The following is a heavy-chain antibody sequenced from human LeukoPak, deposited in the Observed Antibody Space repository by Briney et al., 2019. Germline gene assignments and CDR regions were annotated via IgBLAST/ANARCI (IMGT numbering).Heavy chain of an antibody. V-gene: IGHV3-20*04. Sequence: GGCLRLSCAASGFTVDNYGMSWVRQAPGKGLEWVSGINLSSSSRGYADSVKGRFTISRDSAKKFLYLQMNTLRVEDTALYYCARVDRSADYSLDYWGQGSLVTVSS. CDR1: GFTVDNYG. D-gene: IGHD3-22*01. CDR3: ARVDRSADYSLDY. J-gene: IGHJ4*02. CDR2: INLSSSSR.